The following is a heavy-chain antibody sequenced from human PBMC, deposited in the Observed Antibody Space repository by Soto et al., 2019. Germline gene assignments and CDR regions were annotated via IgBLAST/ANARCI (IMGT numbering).Heavy chain of an antibody. Sequence: GGSLRLSCAASGFTFSSYGMHWVRQAPGKGLEWVAVIWYDGSNKYYADSVKGRFTISRDNSKNTLYLQMNSLRAEDTAVYYCARTSRYFEYYFDYWGQGTLVTVSS. D-gene: IGHD3-9*01. CDR3: ARTSRYFEYYFDY. CDR2: IWYDGSNK. J-gene: IGHJ4*02. CDR1: GFTFSSYG. V-gene: IGHV3-33*01.